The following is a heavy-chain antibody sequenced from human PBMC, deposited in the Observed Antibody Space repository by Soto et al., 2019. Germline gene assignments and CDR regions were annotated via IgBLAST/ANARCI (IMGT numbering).Heavy chain of an antibody. D-gene: IGHD3-10*01. J-gene: IGHJ4*02. CDR2: INHSGST. CDR1: GGSFSGYY. CDR3: ARDSDSGSTKLKYYFDY. V-gene: IGHV4-34*01. Sequence: NPSETLSLTCAVYGGSFSGYYWSWIRQPPGKGLEWIGEINHSGSTNYNPSLKSRVTISVDTSKNQFSLKLSSVTAADTAVYYCARDSDSGSTKLKYYFDYWGQGTLVTVSS.